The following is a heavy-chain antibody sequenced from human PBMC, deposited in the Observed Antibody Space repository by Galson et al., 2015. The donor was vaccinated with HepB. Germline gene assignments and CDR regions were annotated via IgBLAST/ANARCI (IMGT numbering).Heavy chain of an antibody. CDR2: ISAWNGDT. CDR3: ARAYGDYLFGLFDY. D-gene: IGHD4-17*01. J-gene: IGHJ4*02. CDR1: GYTFNIHG. Sequence: SVKVSCKASGYTFNIHGFSWVRQAPGQGLEWMGWISAWNGDTHYAQKFQGRVIMTTETSTSTAYMELRGLRSDDTAVYYCARAYGDYLFGLFDYWGQGTLVTVSS. V-gene: IGHV1-18*01.